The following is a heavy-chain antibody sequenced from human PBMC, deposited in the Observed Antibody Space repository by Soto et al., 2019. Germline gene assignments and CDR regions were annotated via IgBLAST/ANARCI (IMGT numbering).Heavy chain of an antibody. V-gene: IGHV3-53*01. CDR1: GFTVSSIY. Sequence: EMQVVESGGGLIQPGGSLRLSCAASGFTVSSIYMPWVRQAPGKGLEWVSILWSAGLTYYADSVKGRFTISRDNSKNTLYLQMNSLRAEDSAVYYCARELPPDVWGQGTLVTVSA. D-gene: IGHD2-15*01. CDR2: LWSAGLT. J-gene: IGHJ4*02. CDR3: ARELPPDV.